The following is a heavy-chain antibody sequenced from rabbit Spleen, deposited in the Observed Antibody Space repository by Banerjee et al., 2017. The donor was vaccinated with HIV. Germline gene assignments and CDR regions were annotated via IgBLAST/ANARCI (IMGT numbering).Heavy chain of an antibody. CDR3: ARDTGSSFSSYGMDL. J-gene: IGHJ3*01. V-gene: IGHV1S45*01. CDR2: IAGSSSAFT. Sequence: QERLEESGGGLVQPEGSLALTCKASGFSFSSNDYICWVRQAPGKGLEWISCIAGSSSAFTYSATWAKGRFTISKASSTTVTLQMTSLTVADTATYFCARDTGSSFSSYGMDLWGQGTLVTVS. CDR1: GFSFSSNDY. D-gene: IGHD8-1*01.